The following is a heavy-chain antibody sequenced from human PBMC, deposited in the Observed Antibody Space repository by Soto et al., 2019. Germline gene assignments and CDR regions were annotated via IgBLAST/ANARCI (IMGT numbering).Heavy chain of an antibody. V-gene: IGHV1-69*13. D-gene: IGHD4-17*01. J-gene: IGHJ4*02. CDR2: IIPFFGTA. CDR3: AKSAPMDAGDKYYYDF. Sequence: SVKVSCKAPGGTFSTFGISWVRQAPGQGLEWMGGIIPFFGTARYSQKFEDRITITADESTNTVYMDLRSLTSEDTAIYYCAKSAPMDAGDKYYYDFWGQGALVTVSS. CDR1: GGTFSTFG.